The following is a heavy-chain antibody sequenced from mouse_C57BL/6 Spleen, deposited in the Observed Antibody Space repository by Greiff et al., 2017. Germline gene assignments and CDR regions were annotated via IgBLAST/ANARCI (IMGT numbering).Heavy chain of an antibody. D-gene: IGHD2-3*01. CDR3: ARALYDGYYYFDY. CDR1: GYTFTSYT. V-gene: IGHV1-4*01. J-gene: IGHJ2*01. CDR2: INPSSGYT. Sequence: ESGAELARPGASVKMSCKASGYTFTSYTMHWVKQRPGQGLEWIGYINPSSGYTKYNQKFKDKATLTADKSSSTAYMQLSSLTSEDSAVYYCARALYDGYYYFDYWGQGTTLTVSS.